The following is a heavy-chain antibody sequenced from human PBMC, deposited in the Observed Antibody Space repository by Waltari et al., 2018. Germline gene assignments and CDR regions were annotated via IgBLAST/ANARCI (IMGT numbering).Heavy chain of an antibody. V-gene: IGHV3-30*01. CDR2: ISYDGSNK. Sequence: QVQLVESGGGVVQPGRSLRLPCAASGFTVSSSAMHWVRQAPGKGLEWVAVISYDGSNKYYADSVKGRFTISRDNSKNTLYLQMNSLRAEDTAVYYCARPPIQLWGGPGVNWGQGTLVTVSS. D-gene: IGHD5-18*01. CDR1: GFTVSSSA. CDR3: ARPPIQLWGGPGVN. J-gene: IGHJ4*02.